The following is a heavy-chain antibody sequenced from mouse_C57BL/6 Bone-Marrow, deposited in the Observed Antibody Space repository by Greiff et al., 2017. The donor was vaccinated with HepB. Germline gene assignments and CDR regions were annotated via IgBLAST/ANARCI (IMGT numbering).Heavy chain of an antibody. D-gene: IGHD1-1*01. J-gene: IGHJ3*01. V-gene: IGHV1-82*01. CDR3: AKDGSSLPWFAY. CDR2: IYPGDGDT. Sequence: QVQLQQSGPELVKPGASVKISCKASGYAFSSSWMNWVKQRPGKGLEWIGRIYPGDGDTNYNGKFKGKATLTADKSSSTAYMQISSLTSEDSAVYFCAKDGSSLPWFAYWGQGTLVTVSA. CDR1: GYAFSSSW.